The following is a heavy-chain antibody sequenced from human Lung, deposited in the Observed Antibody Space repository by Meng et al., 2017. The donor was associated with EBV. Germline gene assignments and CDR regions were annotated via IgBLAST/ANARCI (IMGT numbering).Heavy chain of an antibody. Sequence: LQLQESGPGLLKPSETLSLTCTCSGGSSSSSSYYWGWIRQPPGKGLEWIGYIYYSGITYYNPSLQSRLTISADTSKNQFSLMLTSLTAADTAVYYCARGADEYGGNAFDFWGQGALVTVSS. CDR2: IYYSGIT. V-gene: IGHV4-39*07. CDR3: ARGADEYGGNAFDF. J-gene: IGHJ4*02. D-gene: IGHD4-23*01. CDR1: GGSSSSSSYY.